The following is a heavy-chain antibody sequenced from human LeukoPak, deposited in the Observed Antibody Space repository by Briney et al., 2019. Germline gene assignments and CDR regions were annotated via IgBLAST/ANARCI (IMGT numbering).Heavy chain of an antibody. CDR2: ISSSSSTI. V-gene: IGHV3-48*01. Sequence: PGGSLRLSCAASGFTFSSYSMNWVRQAPGKGLEWVSYISSSSSTIYYADSVKGRFTISRDNAKNSLYLQMNSLRAEDTAVYYCARDRGRTIFGVVTTFFDYWGQGTLVTVSS. CDR3: ARDRGRTIFGVVTTFFDY. J-gene: IGHJ4*02. D-gene: IGHD3-3*01. CDR1: GFTFSSYS.